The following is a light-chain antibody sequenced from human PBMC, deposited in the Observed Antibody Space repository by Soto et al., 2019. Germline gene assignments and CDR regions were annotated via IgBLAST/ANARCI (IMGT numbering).Light chain of an antibody. Sequence: TQSPSTLSASVGDRVTITCRASQSISSWLAWYQQKPGQAPRLLIYAASHRATGIPTRFSGSGSGTDFILTITSLEPEDVAVYYCQQRSDWPPSLTFGGGTKVDIK. V-gene: IGKV3-11*01. J-gene: IGKJ4*01. CDR3: QQRSDWPPSLT. CDR1: QSISSW. CDR2: AAS.